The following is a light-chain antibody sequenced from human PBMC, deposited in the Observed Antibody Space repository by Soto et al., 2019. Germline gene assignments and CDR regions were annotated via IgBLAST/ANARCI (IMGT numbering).Light chain of an antibody. CDR2: GAS. CDR1: QSVSSSY. CDR3: QQYGSSHT. V-gene: IGKV3-20*01. J-gene: IGKJ5*01. Sequence: EIVLTQSPGTLSLSPGERATLSCRASQSVSSSYLAWYQQKPGQAPSLLIYGASSRATVIPDRFSGSGSGTDFTLTISRLEPEDFAVYYCQQYGSSHTFGQGTRLEIK.